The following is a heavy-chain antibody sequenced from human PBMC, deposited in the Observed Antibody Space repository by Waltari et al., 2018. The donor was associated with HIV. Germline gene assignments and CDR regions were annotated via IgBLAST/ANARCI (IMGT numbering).Heavy chain of an antibody. CDR2: MKRKPDGGTT. CDR1: GFTFSNAW. Sequence: EVQLVESGGGLVKPGGSLRLSCAASGFTFSNAWMSWVRQAPGKGLEWGGRMKRKPDGGTTDYAAPVKGRFTISRDDSKNTLYLQMNSLKTEDTAVYYCTTDSRLRPYWYFDLWGRGTLVTVSS. V-gene: IGHV3-15*01. CDR3: TTDSRLRPYWYFDL. J-gene: IGHJ2*01. D-gene: IGHD5-12*01.